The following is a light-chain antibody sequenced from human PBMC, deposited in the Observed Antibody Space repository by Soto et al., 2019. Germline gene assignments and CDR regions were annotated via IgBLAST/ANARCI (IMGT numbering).Light chain of an antibody. V-gene: IGKV3-11*01. CDR2: GAS. J-gene: IGKJ4*02. CDR1: QSLSKS. CDR3: KQRSSWPLT. Sequence: EIVLTQSPATLSLSPGERATLSCRASQSLSKSLVWYQQKPGQAHRLLIDGASNRATGIQARFSGSGSGTDFTLTIRSLEPEDFAVYFCKQRSSWPLTFGGGTKVDIK.